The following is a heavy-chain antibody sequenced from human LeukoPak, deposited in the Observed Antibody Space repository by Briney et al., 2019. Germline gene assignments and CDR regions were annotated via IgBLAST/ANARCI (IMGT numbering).Heavy chain of an antibody. CDR2: INHSGST. CDR3: ARDNPGNDAFDI. V-gene: IGHV4-34*01. Sequence: SETLSLTCAVYGGSFSGYYWSWIRQPPGKGLEWIGEINHSGSTNYNPSLKSRVTISVDTSKNQFSLKLSSVTAEDTAVYYCARDNPGNDAFDIWGQGTMVTVSS. J-gene: IGHJ3*02. CDR1: GGSFSGYY. D-gene: IGHD1-1*01.